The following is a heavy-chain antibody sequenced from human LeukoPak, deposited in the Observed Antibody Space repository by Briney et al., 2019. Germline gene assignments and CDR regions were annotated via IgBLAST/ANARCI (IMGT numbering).Heavy chain of an antibody. Sequence: GGSLRLSCAASGFALSSHWMNWVRQAPGKGLEWISHISSTSGDVYYADSVKGRFTISRDNAKNSLYLQMSSLRVEDTAIYYCAQKGGTDHWGQGTLVTVSS. CDR2: ISSTSGDV. D-gene: IGHD2-15*01. V-gene: IGHV3-48*01. CDR3: AQKGGTDH. CDR1: GFALSSHW. J-gene: IGHJ4*02.